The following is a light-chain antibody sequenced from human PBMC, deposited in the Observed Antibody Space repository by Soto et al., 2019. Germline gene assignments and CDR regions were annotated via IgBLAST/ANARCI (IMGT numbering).Light chain of an antibody. CDR1: SSDVRDY. V-gene: IGLV2-14*01. CDR3: SSYTSSNILYV. J-gene: IGLJ1*01. Sequence: QSALPQPASVSGSPGQSITISCTGTSSDVRDYVSWYQQHPGKAPKLMIYEVSNRPSGVSNRFSGSKSGNTASLTISGLQAEDEADYYCSSYTSSNILYVFGTGTKVTVL. CDR2: EVS.